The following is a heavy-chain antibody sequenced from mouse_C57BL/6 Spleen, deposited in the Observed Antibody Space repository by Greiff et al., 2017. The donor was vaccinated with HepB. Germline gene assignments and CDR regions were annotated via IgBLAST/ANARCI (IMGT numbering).Heavy chain of an antibody. Sequence: QVQLQQPGAELVKPGASVKLSCKASGYTFTSYWMHWVKQRPGRGLEWIGRIDPNSGGTKYNEKFKSKATLTVDKPSSTAYMQLSSLTSEDSAVYDCARDYYGSSYDNWYFDVWGTGTTVTVSS. CDR1: GYTFTSYW. CDR2: IDPNSGGT. CDR3: ARDYYGSSYDNWYFDV. J-gene: IGHJ1*03. D-gene: IGHD1-1*01. V-gene: IGHV1-72*01.